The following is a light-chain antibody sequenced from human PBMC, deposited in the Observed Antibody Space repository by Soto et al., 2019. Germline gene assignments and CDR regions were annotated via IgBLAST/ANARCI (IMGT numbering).Light chain of an antibody. CDR2: RAA. Sequence: DIQMTQSPSSLSASVGDRVTITCRASQIINTWLAWYQQKPGKAPKLLIYRAANLLSGVPSRFSGSGSGTEFTLTISSLQPDDFSIYYGQQYETYSGTFGPGTEVDL. J-gene: IGKJ3*01. V-gene: IGKV1-5*03. CDR3: QQYETYSGT. CDR1: QIINTW.